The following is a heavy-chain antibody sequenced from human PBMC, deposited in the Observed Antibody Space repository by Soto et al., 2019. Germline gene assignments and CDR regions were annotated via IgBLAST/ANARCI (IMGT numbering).Heavy chain of an antibody. CDR3: ARGPNYDILTGYQYYFDY. V-gene: IGHV4-59*08. CDR2: IYYSGST. J-gene: IGHJ4*02. Sequence: QVQLQESGPGLVKPSETLSLTCTVSGGSISSYYWSWIRQPPGKGLEWIGYIYYSGSTNYNPSLKSRVTISVDTSKNQFSLKLSSVTAADTAVYYCARGPNYDILTGYQYYFDYWGQGTLVTVSS. CDR1: GGSISSYY. D-gene: IGHD3-9*01.